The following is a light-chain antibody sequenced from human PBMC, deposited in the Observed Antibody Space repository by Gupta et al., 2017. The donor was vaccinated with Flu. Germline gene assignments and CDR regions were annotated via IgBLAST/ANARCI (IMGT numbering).Light chain of an antibody. J-gene: IGLJ3*02. CDR3: CSFAGRYTWV. V-gene: IGLV2-11*01. CDR1: SSDVGAYNY. Sequence: QSALTQPRSVSGSPGQSVTISCTGTSSDVGAYNYVSWYQQHPGKAPKVMIYDVTKRPSGVPDRFSGSQSGNTASLTISGLQAEDEADYYCCSFAGRYTWVFGGGTKLTVL. CDR2: DVT.